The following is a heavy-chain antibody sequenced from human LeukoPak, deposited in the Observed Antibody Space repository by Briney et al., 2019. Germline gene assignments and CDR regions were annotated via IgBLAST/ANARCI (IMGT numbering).Heavy chain of an antibody. CDR2: IYHSGST. V-gene: IGHV4-4*02. CDR3: ARIYDFWSGLPDY. J-gene: IGHJ4*02. CDR1: GGSISSSNW. Sequence: PSETLSLTCAVSGGSISSSNWWSWVRQPPGKGLEWIGEIYHSGSTNYNPSLKSRVTISVDTSKNQFSLKLSSVTAADTAVYYCARIYDFWSGLPDYWGQGTLVTVSS. D-gene: IGHD3-3*01.